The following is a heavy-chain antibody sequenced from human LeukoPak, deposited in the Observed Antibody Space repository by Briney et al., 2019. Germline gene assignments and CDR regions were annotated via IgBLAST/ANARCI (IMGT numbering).Heavy chain of an antibody. CDR1: GYTFTSYD. D-gene: IGHD1-14*01. V-gene: IGHV1-8*01. J-gene: IGHJ3*02. CDR3: ARDTLLTGAFDI. Sequence: ASVKVSCKASGYTFTSYDINWVRQATGQGLEWMGWMNPNNGNTGYAQKFQGRVTMTRNTSISTAYMELSSLRSEDTAVYYCARDTLLTGAFDIWGQGTMVTVSS. CDR2: MNPNNGNT.